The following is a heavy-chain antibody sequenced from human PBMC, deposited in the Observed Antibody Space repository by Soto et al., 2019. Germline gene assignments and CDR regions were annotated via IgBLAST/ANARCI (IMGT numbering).Heavy chain of an antibody. Sequence: EVQLVESGGGLVQPGGSLRLSCAASGFTVSSNYMSWVRQAPGKGLEWVSVIYSGGSTYYADSVKGRFTISRHNSKNTLYLQMNSLIAEDTAVYYCARGRDCGGDCPNWFDPWGQGTLVTVSS. V-gene: IGHV3-53*04. CDR1: GFTVSSNY. CDR3: ARGRDCGGDCPNWFDP. D-gene: IGHD2-21*02. J-gene: IGHJ5*02. CDR2: IYSGGST.